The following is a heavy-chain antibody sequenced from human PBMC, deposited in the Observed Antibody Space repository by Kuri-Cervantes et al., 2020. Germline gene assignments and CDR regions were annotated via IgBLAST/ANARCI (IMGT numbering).Heavy chain of an antibody. CDR3: ARGGDDYLGYFDL. CDR2: IYYSGST. J-gene: IGHJ2*01. D-gene: IGHD5-24*01. CDR1: GGSISSGGYY. Sequence: SETLSLTCTVSGGSISSGGYYWSWIRQHPGKGLEWIGYIYYSGSTYYNPSLKSRVTISVDTSKNQFSLKLSSVTAADTAVFYCARGGDDYLGYFDLWGRGTLVTVSS. V-gene: IGHV4-31*03.